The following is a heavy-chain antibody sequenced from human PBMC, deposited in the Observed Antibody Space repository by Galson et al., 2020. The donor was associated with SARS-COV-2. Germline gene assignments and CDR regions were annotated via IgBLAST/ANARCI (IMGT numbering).Heavy chain of an antibody. Sequence: GESLKISCAASGFSFSDYWMHWVRQAPGKGLVWVSRINTYGNSTNYADSVRGRFTVSRDNAKNVLYLQMNSLRAEDTAVYYCTRHSSGDHWGQGTLVTVSP. CDR3: TRHSSGDH. D-gene: IGHD3-22*01. V-gene: IGHV3-74*01. CDR2: INTYGNST. J-gene: IGHJ5*02. CDR1: GFSFSDYW.